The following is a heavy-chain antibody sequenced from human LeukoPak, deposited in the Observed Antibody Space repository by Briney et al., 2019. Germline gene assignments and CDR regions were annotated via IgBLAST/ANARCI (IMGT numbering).Heavy chain of an antibody. Sequence: GGSLRLSCAASGFTVSSNYMSWVRQAPGKGLEWVSSISSSSSYIYYADSVKGRFTISRDNAKNSLYLQMSSLRAEDTAVYYCARDPPAGHYYYYYGMDVWGQGTTVTVSS. J-gene: IGHJ6*02. D-gene: IGHD6-13*01. CDR2: ISSSSSYI. CDR3: ARDPPAGHYYYYYGMDV. V-gene: IGHV3-21*01. CDR1: GFTVSSNY.